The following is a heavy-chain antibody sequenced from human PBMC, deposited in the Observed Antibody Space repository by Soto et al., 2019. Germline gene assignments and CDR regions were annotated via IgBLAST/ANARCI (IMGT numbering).Heavy chain of an antibody. J-gene: IGHJ4*02. CDR1: GFTFSDHH. D-gene: IGHD2-8*01. CDR3: ARLMGTSLDL. Sequence: EVQLVESGGGLVQPGGSLRLSCAASGFTFSDHHMDWVRQAPRKGLEWVGRARNKAHSYTTAYAASVKGRFTISRDDSKNSLSLQMNSLKTEDTAVYFCARLMGTSLDLWGQGTLVTVSS. V-gene: IGHV3-72*01. CDR2: ARNKAHSYTT.